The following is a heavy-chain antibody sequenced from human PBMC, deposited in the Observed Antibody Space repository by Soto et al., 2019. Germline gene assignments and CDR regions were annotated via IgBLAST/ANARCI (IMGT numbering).Heavy chain of an antibody. V-gene: IGHV1-18*01. D-gene: IGHD3-10*01. CDR2: ISAYNDNT. CDR1: GYTFISYG. Sequence: GXSVKVSCKASGYTFISYGISWVRQAPVQGLEWMGWISAYNDNTNYAQKLQDRVTMTTDSSTSIAYMELRSLRSDDTAVYYCVRGLYGSGSYFNHPFDYWGQGTLVTVSS. CDR3: VRGLYGSGSYFNHPFDY. J-gene: IGHJ4*02.